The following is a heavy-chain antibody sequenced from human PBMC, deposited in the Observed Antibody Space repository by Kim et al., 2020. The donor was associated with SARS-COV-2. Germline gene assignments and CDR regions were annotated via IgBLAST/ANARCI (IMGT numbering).Heavy chain of an antibody. CDR3: AREGYSSGWYKYYFDY. J-gene: IGHJ4*02. V-gene: IGHV6-1*01. D-gene: IGHD6-19*01. Sequence: SVKSRITINPDTSKHQFSLQLNSVTPEDTAVYYCAREGYSSGWYKYYFDYWGQGTLVTVSS.